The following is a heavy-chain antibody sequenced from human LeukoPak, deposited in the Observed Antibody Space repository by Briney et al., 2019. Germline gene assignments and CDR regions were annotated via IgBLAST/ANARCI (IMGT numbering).Heavy chain of an antibody. CDR2: ISGSGGST. CDR1: GFTFSSYA. D-gene: IGHD6-13*01. Sequence: PGGSLRLSCAASGFTFSSYAMSWARQAPGKGLEWVSAISGSGGSTYYADSVKGRFTISRDNSKNTLYLQMNSLRAEDTAVYYCAPKRDSSSWYVRGPGWFDPWGQGTLVTVSS. V-gene: IGHV3-23*01. J-gene: IGHJ5*02. CDR3: APKRDSSSWYVRGPGWFDP.